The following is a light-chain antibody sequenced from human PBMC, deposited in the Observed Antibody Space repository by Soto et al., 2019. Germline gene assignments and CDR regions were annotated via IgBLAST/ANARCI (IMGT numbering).Light chain of an antibody. CDR1: QSVSSY. CDR3: QQRSNWPRT. Sequence: EIVLTQSPATLSLSPGERATLSCRASQSVSSYLAWYQQKPGQAPRLLIYDASNRATGIPARFSGSGSGTDLPSPLRSLEPEDFAVYYCQQRSNWPRTFGQGTKVDIK. CDR2: DAS. V-gene: IGKV3-11*01. J-gene: IGKJ1*01.